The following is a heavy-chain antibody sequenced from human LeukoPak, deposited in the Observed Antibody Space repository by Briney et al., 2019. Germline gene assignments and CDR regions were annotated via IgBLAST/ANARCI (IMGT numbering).Heavy chain of an antibody. J-gene: IGHJ4*02. Sequence: PSETLSLTCTVSGGSISSSSYYWGWIRQPPGKGLEWIGSIYYSGSTYYNPSLKSRVTISVDTSKNQFSLKLSSVTAADTAVYYCARSPDQMTVVVTSYYFDYWGQGTLVTVSS. D-gene: IGHD3-22*01. CDR3: ARSPDQMTVVVTSYYFDY. CDR1: GGSISSSSYY. V-gene: IGHV4-39*01. CDR2: IYYSGST.